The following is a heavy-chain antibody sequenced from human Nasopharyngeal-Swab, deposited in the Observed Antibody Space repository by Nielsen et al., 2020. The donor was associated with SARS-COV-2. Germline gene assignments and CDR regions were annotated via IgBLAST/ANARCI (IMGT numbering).Heavy chain of an antibody. Sequence: SETLSLTCAVYGGSLSGYYWSWIRQPPGKGLEWIGEINQSESTNHNPSLKSRVTISVDKSKNQFSLKMNSVTAADTAVYYCARGISYRITIFEMVIRGDDAFDFWGQGTMVSVSS. J-gene: IGHJ3*01. V-gene: IGHV4-34*01. CDR2: INQSEST. CDR3: ARGISYRITIFEMVIRGDDAFDF. D-gene: IGHD3-3*01. CDR1: GGSLSGYY.